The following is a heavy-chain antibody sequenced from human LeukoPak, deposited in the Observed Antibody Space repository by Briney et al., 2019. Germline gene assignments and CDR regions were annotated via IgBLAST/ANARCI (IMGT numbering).Heavy chain of an antibody. CDR2: ISSNGGST. CDR1: GFTFSSYA. CDR3: ARGPRIAVAGSFDY. V-gene: IGHV3-64*01. J-gene: IGHJ4*02. D-gene: IGHD6-19*01. Sequence: GGSLRLSCAASGFTFSSYAMHWVRLAPGKGLEYVSAISSNGGSTYYANSVKGRFTISRDNSKNTLYLQMGSLRAEDMAVYYCARGPRIAVAGSFDYWGQGTLVTVSS.